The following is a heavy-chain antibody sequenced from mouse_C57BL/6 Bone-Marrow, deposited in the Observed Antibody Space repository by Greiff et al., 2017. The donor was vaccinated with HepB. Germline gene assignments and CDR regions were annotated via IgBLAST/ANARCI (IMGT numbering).Heavy chain of an antibody. CDR1: GYTFTDYY. J-gene: IGHJ1*03. CDR3: ARRSYYGSSYWYFDV. D-gene: IGHD1-1*01. CDR2: INPYNGGT. Sequence: EVQLQQSGPVLVKPGASVKMSCKASGYTFTDYYMNWVKQSHGKSLEWIGVINPYNGGTSYNQKFKGKATLTVDKSSSTAYMELNSLTSEDSAVYYCARRSYYGSSYWYFDVWGTGTTVTVSS. V-gene: IGHV1-19*01.